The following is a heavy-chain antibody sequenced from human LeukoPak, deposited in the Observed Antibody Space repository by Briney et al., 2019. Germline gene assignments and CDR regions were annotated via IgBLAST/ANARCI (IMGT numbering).Heavy chain of an antibody. J-gene: IGHJ4*02. D-gene: IGHD3-22*01. V-gene: IGHV3-23*01. CDR3: AKVDDGTGYPQLPFDY. CDR2: ISGSVSGSGGNT. Sequence: PGGSLRLSCAASGFTFSNYAVSWVRQAPGKGLEWVSAISGSVSGSGGNTYYADSVKGRFTISRDNSKNTLFLQMNSLRAEDTAVYYCAKVDDGTGYPQLPFDYWGQGTLVTVPS. CDR1: GFTFSNYA.